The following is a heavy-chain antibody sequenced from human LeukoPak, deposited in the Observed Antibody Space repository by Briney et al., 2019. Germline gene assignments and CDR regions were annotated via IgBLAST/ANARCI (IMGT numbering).Heavy chain of an antibody. V-gene: IGHV4-34*01. CDR2: INHSGYT. J-gene: IGHJ2*01. CDR3: ARIWPDL. D-gene: IGHD3-10*01. CDR1: GASISNSGYF. Sequence: SETLSLTCNVSGASISNSGYFWSWIRQPPGKGLEWIGEINHSGYTNYNPSLKSRVTISVDTSKEQFSLRLNSVTAADTAVYYCARIWPDLWGRGTLVTVSS.